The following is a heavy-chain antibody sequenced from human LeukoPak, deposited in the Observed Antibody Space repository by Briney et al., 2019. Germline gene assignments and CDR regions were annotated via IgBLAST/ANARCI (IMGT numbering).Heavy chain of an antibody. CDR3: TRGADDYKTGS. Sequence: SQTLSLFWSVSGDFVINDNSIWSWIRQRPEKGLEWIGHFHPDGTTYYNPSLKSRLTISIDTSKNHFSLEMTSMTAADTAVYYCTRGADDYKTGSWGQGTLVTVSS. CDR2: FHPDGTT. CDR1: GDFVINDNSI. D-gene: IGHD5-24*01. V-gene: IGHV4-31*02. J-gene: IGHJ1*01.